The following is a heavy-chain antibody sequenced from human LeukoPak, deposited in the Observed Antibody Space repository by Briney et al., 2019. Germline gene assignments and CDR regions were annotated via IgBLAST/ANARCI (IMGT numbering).Heavy chain of an antibody. CDR3: ARDPESSGFYYYYYYGMDV. CDR2: IGAYNGNT. Sequence: GASVKVSCKASGYTFTSYGISWVRQAPGQGLEWMGWIGAYNGNTNYAQKLQGRVTMTTDTSTSTAYMELRSLRSDDTAVYYCARDPESSGFYYYYYYGMDVWGQGTTVTVSS. V-gene: IGHV1-18*01. CDR1: GYTFTSYG. J-gene: IGHJ6*02. D-gene: IGHD6-19*01.